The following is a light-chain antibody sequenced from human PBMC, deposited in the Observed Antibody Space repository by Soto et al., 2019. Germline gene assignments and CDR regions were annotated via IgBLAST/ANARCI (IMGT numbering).Light chain of an antibody. V-gene: IGKV1-39*01. CDR3: QQSYTSPWT. CDR1: QNIDSY. J-gene: IGKJ1*01. Sequence: DMQMTQSPSSPSTSVGVRVSITCRASQNIDSYLNWYQHTPGKAPKILIYAASNLQSGVPSRFSGSGSGTDFTLTISSLQPEDFATYYCQQSYTSPWTFGQGTKVDIK. CDR2: AAS.